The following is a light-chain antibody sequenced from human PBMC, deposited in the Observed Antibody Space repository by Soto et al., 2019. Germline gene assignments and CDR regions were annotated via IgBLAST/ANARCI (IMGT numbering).Light chain of an antibody. CDR2: DAT. CDR1: AGAVTSGHS. V-gene: IGLV7-46*01. CDR3: LLSYSAVWL. Sequence: QTVVTQEPSLTVSPGGTFTLTCGSSAGAVTSGHSPYWFQQKPGQVPRTLIYDATNKYSWTPARFSGSLLGGKAALTLSGAQPEDEAEYYCLLSYSAVWLFGGGTQLTVL. J-gene: IGLJ3*02.